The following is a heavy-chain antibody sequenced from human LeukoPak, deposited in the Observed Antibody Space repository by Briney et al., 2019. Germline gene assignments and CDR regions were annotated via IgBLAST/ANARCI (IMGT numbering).Heavy chain of an antibody. D-gene: IGHD3-10*01. Sequence: SETLSLTCTDSGGSISSYYWSWIRQPPGKGLEWIGYIYYSGSTNYNPSLKSRVTISVDTSKNQFSLKLSSVTAADTAVYYCARVDYYGSGRSLAFDIWGQGTMVTVSS. CDR3: ARVDYYGSGRSLAFDI. CDR2: IYYSGST. J-gene: IGHJ3*02. V-gene: IGHV4-59*01. CDR1: GGSISSYY.